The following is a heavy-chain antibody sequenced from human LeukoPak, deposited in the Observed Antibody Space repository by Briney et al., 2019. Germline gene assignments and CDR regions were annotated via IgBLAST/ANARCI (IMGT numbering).Heavy chain of an antibody. CDR2: INHSGST. V-gene: IGHV4-34*01. J-gene: IGHJ4*02. CDR3: ARANGSGLLDY. D-gene: IGHD5-18*01. CDR1: GGSFSGYY. Sequence: SETLSLTCAVYGGSFSGYYWSWIRQPPGKGLEWIGEINHSGSTNYNPSLKSRVTISIDTSKNQFSLKLSSVTAADTAVYYCARANGSGLLDYWGQGTLVTVSS.